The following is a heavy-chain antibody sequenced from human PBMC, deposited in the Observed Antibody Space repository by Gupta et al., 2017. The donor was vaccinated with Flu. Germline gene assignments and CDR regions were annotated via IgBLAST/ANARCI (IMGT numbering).Heavy chain of an antibody. CDR3: AKGLFHGGNSSDY. CDR1: GSTFSSYG. D-gene: IGHD4-23*01. V-gene: IGHV3-30*18. J-gene: IGHJ4*02. Sequence: QVQLAESGGGVVQPGRSLRLSCAASGSTFSSYGMHWVRQAPGKGLEWVAVVSYDGSNKYYADSVKGRFTISRDNSKNTLYLQMNSLRAEDTAVYYCAKGLFHGGNSSDYWGQGTLVTVSS. CDR2: VSYDGSNK.